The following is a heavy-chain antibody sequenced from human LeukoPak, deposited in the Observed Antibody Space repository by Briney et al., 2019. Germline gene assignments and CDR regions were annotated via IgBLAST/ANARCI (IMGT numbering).Heavy chain of an antibody. D-gene: IGHD6-13*01. V-gene: IGHV3-11*06. CDR1: GFTFSDYY. J-gene: IGHJ6*02. CDR2: ISSSSSYT. Sequence: PGGSLRLSCSASGFTFSDYYMSWIRQAPGKGLEWVSYISSSSSYTNYADSVKGRFTISRDNAKNSLYLQMNSLRAEDTAVYYCAREFEQSSWYVRGMDVWGQGTTVTVSS. CDR3: AREFEQSSWYVRGMDV.